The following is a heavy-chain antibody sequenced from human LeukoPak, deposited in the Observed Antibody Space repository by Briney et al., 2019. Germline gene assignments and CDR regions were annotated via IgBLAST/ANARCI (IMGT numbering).Heavy chain of an antibody. D-gene: IGHD3-10*01. CDR1: GGSVSSGTYY. CDR3: ARDVRGVFAY. J-gene: IGHJ4*02. Sequence: SETLSLTCTVSGGSVSSGTYYWSWIRQPPGKGLEWIGYIYYSGSTNFNPSLKSRVTISVDTSKNQFSLKLSSVTAADTAVYYCARDVRGVFAYWGQGTLVTVSS. V-gene: IGHV4-61*01. CDR2: IYYSGST.